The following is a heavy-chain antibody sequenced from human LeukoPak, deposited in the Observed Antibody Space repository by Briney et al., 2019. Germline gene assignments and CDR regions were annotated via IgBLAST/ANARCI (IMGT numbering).Heavy chain of an antibody. J-gene: IGHJ5*02. CDR1: GFTFSSYE. CDR2: ISTSGTTI. Sequence: GGSLRLSCAASGFTFSSYEMNWVRQAPGKGLEWVSYISTSGTTIYYADSVKGRFTISRDNAKKSLYLQMNSLRAEDTAVYYCARINWLDPWGQGTLVTVSS. CDR3: ARINWLDP. V-gene: IGHV3-48*03.